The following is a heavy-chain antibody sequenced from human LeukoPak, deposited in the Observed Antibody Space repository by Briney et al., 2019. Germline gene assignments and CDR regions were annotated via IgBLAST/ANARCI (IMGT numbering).Heavy chain of an antibody. V-gene: IGHV3-21*01. CDR1: GFTFSSYS. J-gene: IGHJ4*02. CDR3: ARVGATLY. Sequence: GGSLRLSCAASGFTFSSYSMNWVRQAPGKGLEWVSSISSSRRYIYYADSVKGRFTISRDNAKNSLYLQMNSLRAEDTAVYYCARVGATLYWGQGTLVTVSS. CDR2: ISSSRRYI. D-gene: IGHD1-26*01.